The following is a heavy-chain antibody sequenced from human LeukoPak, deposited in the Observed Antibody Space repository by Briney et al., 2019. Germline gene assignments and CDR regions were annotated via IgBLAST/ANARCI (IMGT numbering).Heavy chain of an antibody. Sequence: PSETLSLTCTVSGGSISSYYWSWIRQPSGKGLEWIGYIYYSGSTNYNPSLKSRVTISVDTPKNQFSLKLSSVTAADTAVYYCARAGGVDTAPVDVWGQGTTVTVSS. CDR2: IYYSGST. V-gene: IGHV4-59*01. CDR3: ARAGGVDTAPVDV. D-gene: IGHD5-18*01. CDR1: GGSISSYY. J-gene: IGHJ6*02.